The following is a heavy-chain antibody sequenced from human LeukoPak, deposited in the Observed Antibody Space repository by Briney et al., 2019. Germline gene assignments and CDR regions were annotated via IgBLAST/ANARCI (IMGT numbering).Heavy chain of an antibody. V-gene: IGHV1-18*01. Sequence: GASVKVSCKASGYTFTSYGISWVRQAPGQGLEWMGWISAYNGNTNYAQKLQGRVTMTTDTSTSTAYMELRSLRSDDTAVYYCARDPMEWLLDNWSDPWGQGTLVTVSS. CDR1: GYTFTSYG. J-gene: IGHJ5*02. D-gene: IGHD3-3*01. CDR3: ARDPMEWLLDNWSDP. CDR2: ISAYNGNT.